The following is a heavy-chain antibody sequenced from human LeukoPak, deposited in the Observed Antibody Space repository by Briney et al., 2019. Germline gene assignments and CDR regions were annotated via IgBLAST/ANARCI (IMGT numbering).Heavy chain of an antibody. V-gene: IGHV3-74*01. CDR2: INSDGSST. Sequence: GGSLRLSCAASGFTFSSYWMHWVRQAPGKGLVWVSRINSDGSSTSYADSVNGRFTISRDNAKNSLYLQMNSLRAEDTAVYYCARTGGSGSYSNFDYWGQGTLVTVSS. J-gene: IGHJ4*02. D-gene: IGHD3-10*01. CDR1: GFTFSSYW. CDR3: ARTGGSGSYSNFDY.